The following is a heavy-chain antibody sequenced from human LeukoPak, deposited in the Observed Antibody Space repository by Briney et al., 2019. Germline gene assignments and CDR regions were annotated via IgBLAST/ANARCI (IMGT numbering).Heavy chain of an antibody. CDR2: FKRGGTTT. D-gene: IGHD6-19*01. V-gene: IGHV3-23*01. J-gene: IGHJ4*02. CDR3: AKSGPVAGSTMRGFDD. Sequence: PGGSLRLSCSASGVTFSSYSMSWVRQAPGAGLEWVSSFKRGGTTTYYADSVKGRFTISRDNSKNMLYLQINSLKVEDTAVYYCAKSGPVAGSTMRGFDDWGQGTLVTVSS. CDR1: GVTFSSYS.